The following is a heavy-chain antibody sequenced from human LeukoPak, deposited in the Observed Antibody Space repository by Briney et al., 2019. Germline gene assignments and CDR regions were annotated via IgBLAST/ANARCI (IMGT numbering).Heavy chain of an antibody. CDR2: INHSGST. D-gene: IGHD5-18*01. CDR3: ARGRGYSYGYEDY. J-gene: IGHJ4*02. CDR1: GGSFSGYY. V-gene: IGHV4-34*01. Sequence: TSETLSLTWAVDGGSFSGYYWSWIRQPPGKGLEWIGEINHSGSTNYNPSLKSRVTISVDTSKTQFSLKLSSVTAADTAVYYWARGRGYSYGYEDYWGQGTLVTVSS.